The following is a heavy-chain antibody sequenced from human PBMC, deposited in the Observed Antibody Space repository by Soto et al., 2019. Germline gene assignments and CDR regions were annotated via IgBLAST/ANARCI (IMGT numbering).Heavy chain of an antibody. CDR1: GGSISSNSYY. D-gene: IGHD3-16*01. CDR3: ARHKGGYYSGVDV. CDR2: IYYSGTT. V-gene: IGHV4-39*01. J-gene: IGHJ6*02. Sequence: QLQLQESGPGLVKPSETLSLTCTVSGGSISSNSYYWAWIRQPPGKGLEWIGNIYYSGTTYYNPSLKSRLTISVDTSKNQFSLKLSSVTAADTAVYYCARHKGGYYSGVDVWGQGTTVTVSS.